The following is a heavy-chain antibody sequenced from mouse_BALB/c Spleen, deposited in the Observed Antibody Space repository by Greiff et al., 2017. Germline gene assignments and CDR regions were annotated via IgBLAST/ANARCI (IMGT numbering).Heavy chain of an antibody. Sequence: QVQLQQPGAELVRPGASVKLSCKASGYTFTSYWINWVKQRPGQGLEWIGNIYPSDSYTNYNQKFKDKATLTVDKSSSTAYMQLSSPTSEDSAVYYCTRGDAYWGQGTLVTVSA. CDR1: GYTFTSYW. CDR2: IYPSDSYT. V-gene: IGHV1-69*02. CDR3: TRGDAY. J-gene: IGHJ3*01.